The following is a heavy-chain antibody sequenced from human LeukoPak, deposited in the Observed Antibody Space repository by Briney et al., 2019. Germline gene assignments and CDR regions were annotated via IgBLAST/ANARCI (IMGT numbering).Heavy chain of an antibody. V-gene: IGHV4-39*07. CDR3: ARGDYAPH. D-gene: IGHD4-17*01. CDR2: IYYSGST. Sequence: SSETLSLTCTVSGGSISSSSYYWGWIRQPPGKGLEWIGTIYYSGSTYYNPSLKSRVTISVDTSKNQFSLKLSSVTAADTAVYYCARGDYAPHWGQGTLVTVSS. CDR1: GGSISSSSYY. J-gene: IGHJ4*02.